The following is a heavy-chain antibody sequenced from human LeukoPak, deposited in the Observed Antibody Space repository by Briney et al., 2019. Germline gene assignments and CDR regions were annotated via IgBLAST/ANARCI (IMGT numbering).Heavy chain of an antibody. Sequence: PGGSLRLSCVASGFNFQDYAMHWVRHAPGKGLEWISLINWDAGVTYYADSVKGRFTISRDNSKNSLYLEMNSLRVEDSALYYCARDISYYASSGYSYYGMDVWGQGTTVTVTS. CDR1: GFNFQDYA. D-gene: IGHD3-22*01. V-gene: IGHV3-43D*03. CDR3: ARDISYYASSGYSYYGMDV. CDR2: INWDAGVT. J-gene: IGHJ6*02.